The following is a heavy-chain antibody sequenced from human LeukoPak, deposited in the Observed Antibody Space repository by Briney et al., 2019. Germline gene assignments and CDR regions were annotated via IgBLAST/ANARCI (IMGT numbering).Heavy chain of an antibody. CDR1: GFTFSNYW. CDR2: IKQDGSEK. V-gene: IGHV3-7*03. Sequence: GGSLRLSSVGSGFTFSNYWMTWVRQAPGKGLEWVASIKQDGSEKYYVDSVKGRFTFSRDNAKNSLYLQMDSLRAEDTAVYYCARDKSAGADTGSSFYYWGQGALVTVSS. D-gene: IGHD3-10*01. CDR3: ARDKSAGADTGSSFYY. J-gene: IGHJ4*02.